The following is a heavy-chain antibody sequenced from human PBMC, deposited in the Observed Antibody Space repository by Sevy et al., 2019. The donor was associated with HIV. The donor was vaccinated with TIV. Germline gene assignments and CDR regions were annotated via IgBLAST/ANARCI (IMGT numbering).Heavy chain of an antibody. Sequence: SETLSLTCTVSGGSMSSGSYYWGWIRQPPGKGLEWIGSISFSRSTYYNPSLKSRVTMSVDTSKNQFSLKLSSVTAADTAVYYCARRGYTQTRVTFFDYWGQGTLVTVSS. CDR3: ARRGYTQTRVTFFDY. V-gene: IGHV4-39*01. CDR1: GGSMSSGSYY. J-gene: IGHJ4*02. D-gene: IGHD4-17*01. CDR2: ISFSRST.